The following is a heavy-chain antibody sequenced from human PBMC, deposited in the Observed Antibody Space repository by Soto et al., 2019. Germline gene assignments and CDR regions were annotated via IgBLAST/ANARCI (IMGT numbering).Heavy chain of an antibody. CDR3: ARDVATTHYGMDV. CDR2: ISSSSSPI. CDR1: GFTFTSYA. J-gene: IGHJ6*02. D-gene: IGHD1-7*01. Sequence: GGSLRLSCAASGFTFTSYAMNWVRQAPGKGLEWVSYISSSSSPIYYADSVKGRFTISRDNAKNSLYLQMNSLRDEDTAVYYCARDVATTHYGMDVWGQGTTVTVSS. V-gene: IGHV3-48*02.